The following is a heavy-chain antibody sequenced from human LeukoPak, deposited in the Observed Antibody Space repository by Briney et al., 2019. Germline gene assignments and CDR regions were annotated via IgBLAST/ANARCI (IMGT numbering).Heavy chain of an antibody. V-gene: IGHV1-8*01. D-gene: IGHD5-12*01. CDR1: GYTFTSYD. Sequence: ASVKVSCKASGYTFTSYDINWVRQATGQGLEWMGWMNPNSGNTGYAQKFQGRVTMTRDTSISTAYMELSRLRSDDTAVYYCARSKGVIVATIFGYWGQGTLVTVSS. CDR3: ARSKGVIVATIFGY. J-gene: IGHJ4*02. CDR2: MNPNSGNT.